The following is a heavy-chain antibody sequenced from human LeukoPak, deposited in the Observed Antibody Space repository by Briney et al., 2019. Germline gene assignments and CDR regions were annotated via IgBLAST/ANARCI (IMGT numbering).Heavy chain of an antibody. CDR2: INHSGST. CDR3: ASLKARTYYYYGMDV. CDR1: GVSFSGYY. Sequence: PSETLSLTCAVYGVSFSGYYWSWIRQPPGKGLEWIGEINHSGSTNYNPSLKSRVTISVDTSKNQFSLKLSSVTAADTAVYYCASLKARTYYYYGMDVWGQGTTVTVSS. V-gene: IGHV4-34*01. J-gene: IGHJ6*02.